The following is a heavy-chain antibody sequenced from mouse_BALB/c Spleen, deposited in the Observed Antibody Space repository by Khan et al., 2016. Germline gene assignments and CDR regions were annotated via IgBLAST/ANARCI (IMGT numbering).Heavy chain of an antibody. D-gene: IGHD3-1*01. CDR2: IKTYTGEP. CDR1: GYNFENYG. Sequence: QIQLVQSGPELKKPGETVKISCKASGYNFENYGMNWVKQAPGKGLKWMGWIKTYTGEPTYADDFKGRFAFSLEASASTAYLQINNLKHEDIATYVCARSRKLEFYDAMDYWGQGTTVTVSS. CDR3: ARSRKLEFYDAMDY. V-gene: IGHV9-1*02. J-gene: IGHJ4*01.